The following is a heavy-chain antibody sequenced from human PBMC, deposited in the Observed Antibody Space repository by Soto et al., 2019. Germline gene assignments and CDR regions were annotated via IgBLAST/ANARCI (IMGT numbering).Heavy chain of an antibody. CDR3: SRGSRHGSGSLRPGPIYIFDV. V-gene: IGHV3-13*04. CDR2: LGTPKGDT. CDR1: GFTFRTFD. Sequence: EEVLVESGGGLVQPGWSLRLSWAASGFTFRTFDMHWVRHSPGKGLEWVSGLGTPKGDTHYADPVKGRFTISRDDVRSFMFLRMNSLTGEDTAVYYCSRGSRHGSGSLRPGPIYIFDVLGRGTKVIVSS. D-gene: IGHD3-10*01. J-gene: IGHJ3*01.